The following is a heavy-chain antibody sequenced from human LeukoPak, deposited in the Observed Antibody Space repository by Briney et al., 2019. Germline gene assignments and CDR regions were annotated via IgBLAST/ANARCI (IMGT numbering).Heavy chain of an antibody. CDR2: IIGSGGST. CDR1: GLTFSSYA. J-gene: IGHJ4*02. CDR3: AKDKRYCSGGSCYPTSPTSY. Sequence: GGSLRLSCAASGLTFSSYAMSWVRQAPGKGLEWVSAIIGSGGSTYYADSVKGRFTISRDNSKNTLYLQMNSLRAEDTAVYYCAKDKRYCSGGSCYPTSPTSYWGQGTLVTVSS. V-gene: IGHV3-23*01. D-gene: IGHD2-15*01.